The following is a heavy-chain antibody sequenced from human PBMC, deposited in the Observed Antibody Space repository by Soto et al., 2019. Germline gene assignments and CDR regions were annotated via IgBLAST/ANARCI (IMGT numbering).Heavy chain of an antibody. Sequence: QVQLVQSGAEVKKPGSSVKVSCKASGGTFSSYAISWVRQAPGQGLEWMGGIIPIFGTANYAQKFQGRVTITADESTSTAYMERSSLRSEDTAVYYCARDGVGATPAYYYGMDVWGQGTTVTVSS. CDR2: IIPIFGTA. D-gene: IGHD1-26*01. V-gene: IGHV1-69*01. J-gene: IGHJ6*02. CDR3: ARDGVGATPAYYYGMDV. CDR1: GGTFSSYA.